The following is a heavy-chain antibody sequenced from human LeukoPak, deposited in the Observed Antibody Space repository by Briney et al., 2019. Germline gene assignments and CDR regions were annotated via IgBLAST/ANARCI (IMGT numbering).Heavy chain of an antibody. J-gene: IGHJ4*02. CDR2: ISHDGDNK. D-gene: IGHD6-13*01. CDR3: AKDRGSSWTFVDY. CDR1: GFTFSTYG. Sequence: GGSLRLSCAASGFTFSTYGMHWVRQAPGKGLEWVAVISHDGDNKYYADSVKGRSTISRDNSKNTMYLQMNSLTAEDTAVYYCAKDRGSSWTFVDYWGQGTLVTVSS. V-gene: IGHV3-30*18.